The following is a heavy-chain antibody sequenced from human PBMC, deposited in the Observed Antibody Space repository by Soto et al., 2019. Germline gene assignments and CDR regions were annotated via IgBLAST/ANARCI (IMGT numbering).Heavy chain of an antibody. V-gene: IGHV3-23*01. Sequence: GGSLRLPCAASGFNFSSYAMSWVRQAPGKGLEWVSAISGSGGRTYYADSVKGRFTISRDNSKNTLYLQMNSLRAEDTAVYYCAQGRPETQLWPKYYFDYWGQGTLVAVSS. CDR3: AQGRPETQLWPKYYFDY. CDR1: GFNFSSYA. J-gene: IGHJ4*02. D-gene: IGHD5-18*01. CDR2: ISGSGGRT.